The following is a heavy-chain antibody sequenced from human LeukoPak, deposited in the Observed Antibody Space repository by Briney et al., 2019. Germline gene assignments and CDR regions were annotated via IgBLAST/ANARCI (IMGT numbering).Heavy chain of an antibody. CDR3: AKDWHILTGRNCFDP. D-gene: IGHD3-9*01. CDR2: VSSYNGDT. CDR1: GYTFNNYG. Sequence: ASVRVSCKASGYTFNNYGISWVRQAPGQGLEWMGWVSSYNGDTNYAQEFQGRVTMSTDTSTNTAYMELRSLRFDDTAIYYCAKDWHILTGRNCFDPWGQGTLVTVSS. V-gene: IGHV1-18*01. J-gene: IGHJ5*02.